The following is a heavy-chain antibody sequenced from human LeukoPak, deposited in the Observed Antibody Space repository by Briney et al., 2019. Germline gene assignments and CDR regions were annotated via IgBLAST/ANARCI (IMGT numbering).Heavy chain of an antibody. J-gene: IGHJ6*03. CDR2: ISYDGSNK. CDR3: ARGAEDTGTPTVGGYYYYMDV. D-gene: IGHD1-1*01. V-gene: IGHV3-30-3*01. CDR1: GFTFSSYA. Sequence: GRSLRLSCAASGFTFSSYAMHWVRQAPGKGLEWVAVISYDGSNKYYADSVKGRFTISRDNSKNTLYLQMNSLRAEDTAVYYCARGAEDTGTPTVGGYYYYMDVWGKGTTVTVSS.